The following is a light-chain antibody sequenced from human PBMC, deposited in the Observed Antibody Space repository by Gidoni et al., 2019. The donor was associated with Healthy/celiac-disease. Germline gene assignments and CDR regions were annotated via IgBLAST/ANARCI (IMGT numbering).Light chain of an antibody. V-gene: IGKV1-39*01. CDR2: AAS. Sequence: IHMTPSPSSLSASVGDRVTITCRASQSISSYLNWYQQKPGKAPKLLIYAASSLQSGVPSRFSGSGSGTDFTLTISSLQPEDFATYYCQQSYSTLALTFXGXTKVEIK. CDR3: QQSYSTLALT. CDR1: QSISSY. J-gene: IGKJ4*01.